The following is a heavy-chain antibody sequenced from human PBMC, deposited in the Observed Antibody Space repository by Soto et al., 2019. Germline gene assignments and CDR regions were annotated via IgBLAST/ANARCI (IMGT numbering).Heavy chain of an antibody. CDR3: ARGPPSRVTTGYYYGMDV. CDR1: GFTFSDHY. CDR2: TRNKANSYTT. J-gene: IGHJ6*02. Sequence: EVQLVESGGGLVQPGGSLRLSCAASGFTFSDHYMDWVRQAPGKGLEWVGRTRNKANSYTTEYAASVKGRFTISRDDSNNSLYLQMHSLKPEETAVYYCARGPPSRVTTGYYYGMDVWGQGTTVTVSS. D-gene: IGHD4-17*01. V-gene: IGHV3-72*01.